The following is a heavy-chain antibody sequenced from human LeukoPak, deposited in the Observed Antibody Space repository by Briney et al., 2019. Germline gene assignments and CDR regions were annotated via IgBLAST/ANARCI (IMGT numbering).Heavy chain of an antibody. J-gene: IGHJ4*02. CDR1: GFTFSSYG. CDR3: AKDLAYSNEPVNSDFDY. V-gene: IGHV3-30*18. D-gene: IGHD4-11*01. Sequence: GGSLRLSCAASGFTFSSYGMHWVRQAPGKGLGWVAVISYDGSNKYYADSVKGRFTISRDNSKNTLYLQMNSLRAEDTAVYYCAKDLAYSNEPVNSDFDYWGQGTLVTVSS. CDR2: ISYDGSNK.